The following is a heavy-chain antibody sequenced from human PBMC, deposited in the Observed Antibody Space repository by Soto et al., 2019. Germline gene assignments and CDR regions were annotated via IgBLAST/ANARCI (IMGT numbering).Heavy chain of an antibody. V-gene: IGHV1-69*13. CDR1: GGTFSSYA. Sequence: ASVKVSCKASGGTFSSYAISWVRQAPGQGLEWMGGIIPIFGTANYAQKFQGRVTITADESTSTAYMELSSLRSEDTAVYYCARQPPGTYYYDSSGYLADYYYGMDVWGQGTTVTVSS. CDR3: ARQPPGTYYYDSSGYLADYYYGMDV. CDR2: IIPIFGTA. J-gene: IGHJ6*02. D-gene: IGHD3-22*01.